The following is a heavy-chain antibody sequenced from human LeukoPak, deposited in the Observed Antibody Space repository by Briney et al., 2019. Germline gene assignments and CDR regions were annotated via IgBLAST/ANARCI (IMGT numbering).Heavy chain of an antibody. CDR2: IYSGGGST. J-gene: IGHJ5*02. D-gene: IGHD3-22*01. V-gene: IGHV3-66*01. CDR1: AFTVSSNY. CDR3: ARGNYYDSIGDRDDWFDP. Sequence: GGSLRLSCAASAFTVSSNYMSWVRQAPGKGLEWVSVIYSGGGSTYYADSVKGRFTISTDNSKNTLHLQMNSLRAEDTAVYYCARGNYYDSIGDRDDWFDPWGQGTLVTVSS.